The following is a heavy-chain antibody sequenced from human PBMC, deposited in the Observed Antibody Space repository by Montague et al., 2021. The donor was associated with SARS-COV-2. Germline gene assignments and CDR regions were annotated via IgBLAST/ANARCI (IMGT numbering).Heavy chain of an antibody. V-gene: IGHV3-66*02. CDR3: AREGYSAYDYGGFDI. D-gene: IGHD5-12*01. CDR2: IYSGGTT. J-gene: IGHJ3*02. Sequence: SLRLSCAASGFSVSNNYMSWVRQAPGKGLEWVSVIYSGGTTHYADSVKGRLTISRDNSKNTLYVQVDSLGPEDTAVYYCAREGYSAYDYGGFDIWGQGTMVIVSS. CDR1: GFSVSNNY.